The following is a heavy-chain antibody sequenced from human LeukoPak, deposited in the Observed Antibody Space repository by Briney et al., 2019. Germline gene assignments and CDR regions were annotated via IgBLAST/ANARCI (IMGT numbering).Heavy chain of an antibody. J-gene: IGHJ6*02. V-gene: IGHV4-39*01. D-gene: IGHD6-13*01. CDR1: GGSISSSSCY. Sequence: SETLSLTCTVSGGSISSSSCYWGWIRQPPGKGLEWIGSIYYSGSTYYNPSLKSRVTISVDTSKNQFSLKLSSVTAADTAVYYCARQQIIAAAVTYGMAVWGQGTTVTVSS. CDR3: ARQQIIAAAVTYGMAV. CDR2: IYYSGST.